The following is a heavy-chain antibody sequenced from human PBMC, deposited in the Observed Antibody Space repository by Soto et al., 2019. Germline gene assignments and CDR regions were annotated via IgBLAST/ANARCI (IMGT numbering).Heavy chain of an antibody. V-gene: IGHV3-7*03. J-gene: IGHJ4*02. Sequence: EVHLVESGGGLVKPGGSLRLSCAASGFTFSSSYMTWVRQAPGKGLEWVANIKQDGSEKNYMDSVRGRFTISRDNVKNSVFLQMNDLRVDDTAVYYCASRRAGNDFWGQGALVTVSS. CDR1: GFTFSSSY. CDR2: IKQDGSEK. CDR3: ASRRAGNDF.